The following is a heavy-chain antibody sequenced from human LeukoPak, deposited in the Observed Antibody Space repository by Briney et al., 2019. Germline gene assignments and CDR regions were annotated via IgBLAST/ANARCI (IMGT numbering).Heavy chain of an antibody. D-gene: IGHD4-17*01. CDR3: ARAGVGVYGDYEWAFDI. CDR1: GFTVSSNY. CDR2: IYSGGST. Sequence: GGSLRLSCAASGFTVSSNYMSWVRQAPGKGLEWVSVIYSGGSTYYADSVKGRFTISRDNSKNTLYLQMNSLRAEDTAVYYCARAGVGVYGDYEWAFDIWGQGTMVTVSS. J-gene: IGHJ3*02. V-gene: IGHV3-53*01.